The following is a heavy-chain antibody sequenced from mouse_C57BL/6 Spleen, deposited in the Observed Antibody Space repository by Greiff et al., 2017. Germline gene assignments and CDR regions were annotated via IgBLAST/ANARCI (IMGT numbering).Heavy chain of an antibody. V-gene: IGHV5-6*01. J-gene: IGHJ3*01. CDR3: ARWGDDYDGFAY. D-gene: IGHD2-4*01. Sequence: EVKLVESGGDLVKPGGSLKLSCAASGFTFSSYGMSWVRQTPDKRLEWVATISSGGSYTYYPDSVKGRFTISRDNAKNTLYLQMSSLKSEDTAMXYCARWGDDYDGFAYWGQGTLVTVSA. CDR1: GFTFSSYG. CDR2: ISSGGSYT.